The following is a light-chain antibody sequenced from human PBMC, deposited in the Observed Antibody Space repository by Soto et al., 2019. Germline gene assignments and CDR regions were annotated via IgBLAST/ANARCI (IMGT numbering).Light chain of an antibody. V-gene: IGKV3-20*01. CDR3: QQYDDSET. CDR1: QSVSSDY. Sequence: EIVLTQSPDTLSLSPGERATLSCRVSQSVSSDYLAWYQQKPGQAPRLLIYGASTRAAGIPDRFSGSGSGTDFSLTISRLEPEDFAVYYCQQYDDSETFGHGTKVEIK. CDR2: GAS. J-gene: IGKJ1*01.